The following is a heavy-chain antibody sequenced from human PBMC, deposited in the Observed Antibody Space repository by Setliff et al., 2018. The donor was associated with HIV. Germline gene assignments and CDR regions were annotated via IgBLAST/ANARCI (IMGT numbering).Heavy chain of an antibody. Sequence: PSETLSLTCTFSGGSTNSHSWTWIRQPPGKALEWIGSISHTGSTSYTPPLKGRIAISIDTSKNQLYLNLIYVKAADTAVHYCARAKVIATRSYMRYYYYVDVWGNGTTVTVSS. J-gene: IGHJ6*03. CDR3: ARAKVIATRSYMRYYYYVDV. V-gene: IGHV4-59*11. CDR2: ISHTGST. CDR1: GGSTNSHS. D-gene: IGHD2-15*01.